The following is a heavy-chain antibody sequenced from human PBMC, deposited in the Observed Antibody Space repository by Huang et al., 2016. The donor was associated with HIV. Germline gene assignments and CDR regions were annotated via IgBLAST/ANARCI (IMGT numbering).Heavy chain of an antibody. CDR1: GFTFSGYG. J-gene: IGHJ4*02. CDR2: ITFDGKNK. D-gene: IGHD1-1*01. V-gene: IGHV3-30*18. CDR3: AKDNDLYYFDY. Sequence: QVHLVESGGGVVQPGRSLRLSCAASGFTFSGYGMHWVRQAPGKGVEWVAVITFDGKNKYYADSVRGRFTVARDNAQNTVSLQMNTLRAEDTAVYYCAKDNDLYYFDYWGQGTLVTVSS.